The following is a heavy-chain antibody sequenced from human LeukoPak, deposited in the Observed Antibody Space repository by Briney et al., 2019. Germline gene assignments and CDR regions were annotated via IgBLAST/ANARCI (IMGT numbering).Heavy chain of an antibody. CDR2: ITSSSSSN. D-gene: IGHD5-24*01. CDR3: ARVGYTGWNWGLDY. J-gene: IGHJ4*02. CDR1: GFTFNGYN. V-gene: IGHV3-21*05. Sequence: GGSLRLSCAASGFTFNGYNMNWVRQAPGKGLEWISYITSSSSSNSYADSVKGRFSISRDNAKKSLYLQMNSLRSEDTAVYYCARVGYTGWNWGLDYWGQGTLVTVSS.